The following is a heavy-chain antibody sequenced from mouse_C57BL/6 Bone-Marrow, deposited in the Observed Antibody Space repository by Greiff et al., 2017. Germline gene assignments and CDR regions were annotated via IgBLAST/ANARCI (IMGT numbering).Heavy chain of an antibody. CDR2: IDPENGDT. D-gene: IGHD2-12*01. J-gene: IGHJ2*01. Sequence: EVQLQQSGAELVRPGASVKLSCTASGFNIKDDYMHWVKQRPEQGLEWIGWIDPENGDTEYASKFQGKVTITADTSSNTAYLQLSSLTSEDIAVYYTINCSFFDYWGQGTTLTVSS. CDR1: GFNIKDDY. CDR3: INCSFFDY. V-gene: IGHV14-4*01.